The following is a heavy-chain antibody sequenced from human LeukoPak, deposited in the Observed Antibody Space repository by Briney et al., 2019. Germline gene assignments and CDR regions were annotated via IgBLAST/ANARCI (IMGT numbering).Heavy chain of an antibody. J-gene: IGHJ4*02. Sequence: SETLCLTCAVYGGCFSGYYWSWIRQPPGKGLEWIGEINHSGSTNYNPSLKSRVTISVDTSKNQFSLKLSSVTAADTAVYYCARAGKDIVVVVAIDYWGQGTLVTVSS. D-gene: IGHD2-15*01. V-gene: IGHV4-34*01. CDR3: ARAGKDIVVVVAIDY. CDR2: INHSGST. CDR1: GGCFSGYY.